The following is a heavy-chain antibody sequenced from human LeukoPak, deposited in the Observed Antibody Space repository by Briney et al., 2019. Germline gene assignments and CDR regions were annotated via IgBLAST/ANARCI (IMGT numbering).Heavy chain of an antibody. J-gene: IGHJ4*02. V-gene: IGHV4-59*01. Sequence: SETLSLTCTVSGGSISSYYWSWLRQPPGKGLEWIGYIYYSGSTNYNPSLKSRVTISVDTSKNQFSLKLSSVTAADTAVYYCARGKYRVATSYWGQGTLVTVSS. CDR3: ARGKYRVATSY. CDR1: GGSISSYY. D-gene: IGHD5-12*01. CDR2: IYYSGST.